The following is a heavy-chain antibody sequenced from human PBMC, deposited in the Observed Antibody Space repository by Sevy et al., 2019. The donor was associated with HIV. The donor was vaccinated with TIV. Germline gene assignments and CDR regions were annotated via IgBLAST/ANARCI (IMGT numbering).Heavy chain of an antibody. D-gene: IGHD3-22*01. CDR2: ISRSGVRT. J-gene: IGHJ4*02. CDR1: GFIFSNYA. Sequence: GGSLRLSCAASGFIFSNYAMNWVPQAPGKGLEWVSSISRSGVRTYYADSVKGRFAISRDNSNNTLYLQVDNLRGEDTAVYYCAKDYYHDSSGYSYYFDHWGQGTLVTVSS. CDR3: AKDYYHDSSGYSYYFDH. V-gene: IGHV3-23*01.